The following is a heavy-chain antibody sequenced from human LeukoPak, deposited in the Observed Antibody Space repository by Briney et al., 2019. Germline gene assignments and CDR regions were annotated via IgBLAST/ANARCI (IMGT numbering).Heavy chain of an antibody. Sequence: PGGSLRLSCAASGFPVSSNYMSWLRQAPGKGLEGVSVIYSGGSTYYADSVKGRFTISRDNSKNTLYLQMNSLRAEDTAVYYCARGSSGPSVYYYYYYYMDVWGKGTTVTVSS. D-gene: IGHD3-22*01. J-gene: IGHJ6*03. CDR3: ARGSSGPSVYYYYYYYMDV. CDR1: GFPVSSNY. V-gene: IGHV3-53*01. CDR2: IYSGGST.